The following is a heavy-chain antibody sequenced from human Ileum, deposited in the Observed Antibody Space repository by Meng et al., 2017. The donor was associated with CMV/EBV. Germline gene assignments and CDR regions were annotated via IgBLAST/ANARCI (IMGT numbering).Heavy chain of an antibody. J-gene: IGHJ2*01. D-gene: IGHD3-3*01. CDR1: GGSISSGHW. Sequence: SGGSISSGHWWSWVRRPAGKGVELIGEIYHTGSTNYNVSLKSRVTISADKSKYQFSLKLTSVTAADTAMYYCARVSLGWLSEKWYFDLWGRGTLVTVSS. CDR2: IYHTGST. CDR3: ARVSLGWLSEKWYFDL. V-gene: IGHV4-4*02.